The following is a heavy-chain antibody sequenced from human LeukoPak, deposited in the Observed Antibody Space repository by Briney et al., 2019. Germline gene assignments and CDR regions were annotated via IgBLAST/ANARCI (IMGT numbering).Heavy chain of an antibody. Sequence: SETLSLTCTVSGGSISSYYWSWIRQPPGKGLEWIGYIYYSGSTNYNPSLKSRVTISVDTSKNQFSLKLSSVTAADTAVYYCAGHSGQQLVLGYWGQGTLVTVSS. J-gene: IGHJ4*02. D-gene: IGHD6-13*01. CDR2: IYYSGST. CDR3: AGHSGQQLVLGY. V-gene: IGHV4-59*08. CDR1: GGSISSYY.